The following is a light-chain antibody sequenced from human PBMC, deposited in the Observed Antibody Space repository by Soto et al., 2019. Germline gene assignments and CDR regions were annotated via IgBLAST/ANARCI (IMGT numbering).Light chain of an antibody. V-gene: IGKV3-15*01. CDR1: QSISSK. Sequence: DIVMTQSPATLSVSPGEGATLSCRASQSISSKLAWYQQKPGQAPRLLIYGASTRATGVPARFSGSGSGTEFTLTISSLQSEDLAVYYCQQYNDWRWTFGQGTKVEIK. J-gene: IGKJ1*01. CDR3: QQYNDWRWT. CDR2: GAS.